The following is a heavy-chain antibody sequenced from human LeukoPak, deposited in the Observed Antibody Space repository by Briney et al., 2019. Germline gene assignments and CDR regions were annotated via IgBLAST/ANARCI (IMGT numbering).Heavy chain of an antibody. CDR1: GFTVSSNY. V-gene: IGHV3-53*01. Sequence: AGGSLRLSCAASGFTVSSNYMSWVRQAPGKGLEWASVIYSGGSTYYADSVKGRFTISRDNSKNTLYLQMNSLRAEDTAVYYCAKGVDPSMDVWGQGTTVTVSS. J-gene: IGHJ6*02. CDR2: IYSGGST. CDR3: AKGVDPSMDV. D-gene: IGHD5-12*01.